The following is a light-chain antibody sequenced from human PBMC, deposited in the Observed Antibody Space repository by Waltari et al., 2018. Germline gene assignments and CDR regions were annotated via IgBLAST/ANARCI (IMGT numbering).Light chain of an antibody. CDR3: QQYQTYPLT. J-gene: IGKJ2*01. V-gene: IGKV1-5*03. Sequence: DIQMTQSPSTLSASVGDRVTITCRASQSIGGWLAWYQQKPGKAPNLFIFKASFLEGGVPSRFSGSGSGTDFSCIFCSRQPDDFATYYCQQYQTYPLTFGLGTKLEI. CDR2: KAS. CDR1: QSIGGW.